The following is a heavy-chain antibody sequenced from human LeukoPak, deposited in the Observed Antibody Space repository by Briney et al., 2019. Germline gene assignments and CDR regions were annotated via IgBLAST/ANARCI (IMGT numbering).Heavy chain of an antibody. Sequence: PGGSLRLSCAASGFTFSSYGMHWVRQAPGKGLEWVAVIWYDGSNKYYADSVKGRFTISRDNSKNTLYLQMNSLRAEDTAVYYCTGELSLEAFDIWGQGTMVTVSS. V-gene: IGHV3-33*01. J-gene: IGHJ3*02. CDR3: TGELSLEAFDI. CDR2: IWYDGSNK. D-gene: IGHD3-16*02. CDR1: GFTFSSYG.